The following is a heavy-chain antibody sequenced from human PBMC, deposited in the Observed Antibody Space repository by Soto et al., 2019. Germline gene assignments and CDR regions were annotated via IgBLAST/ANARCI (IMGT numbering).Heavy chain of an antibody. CDR3: ARTSIFGVVLNAFDI. J-gene: IGHJ3*02. Sequence: TLSLTCTVSGGSFSGGGYYWSWIRQHPGKGLEWMGYISYSGSTKYKPSLQSRITISVDTSKNQFSLRLTSVTAADTAIYFCARTSIFGVVLNAFDIWGPGTLVTVSS. CDR2: ISYSGST. V-gene: IGHV4-31*03. D-gene: IGHD3-3*01. CDR1: GGSFSGGGYY.